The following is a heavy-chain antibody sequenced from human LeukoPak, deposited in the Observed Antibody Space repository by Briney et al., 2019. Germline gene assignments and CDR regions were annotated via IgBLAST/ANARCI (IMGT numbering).Heavy chain of an antibody. J-gene: IGHJ6*03. CDR2: IYYSGST. CDR1: GGSISSGSYY. CDR3: ARESKYTERYYYYYMDV. V-gene: IGHV4-61*01. Sequence: SETLSLTCTVSGGSISSGSYYWSWIRQPPGKGLEWIGYIYYSGSTNYNPSLKSRVTISVDTSKNQFSLKLSSVTAADTAVYYCARESKYTERYYYYYMDVWGKGTTVTVSS. D-gene: IGHD1-1*01.